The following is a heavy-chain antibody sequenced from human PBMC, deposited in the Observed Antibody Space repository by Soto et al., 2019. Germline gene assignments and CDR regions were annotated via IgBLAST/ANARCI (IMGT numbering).Heavy chain of an antibody. D-gene: IGHD2-15*01. CDR2: VYCSGGT. J-gene: IGHJ4*02. V-gene: IGHV4-39*01. CDR1: GGSISSTGYY. Sequence: SETLSLTCTVSGGSISSTGYYWGWIRQSPGKGLEWIGSVYCSGGTYYNPSLKSRATISVDTSKKQFSLKLSSVTAADAAVYYCAHRNCSGGTFSYYFDYWGQGTQVTVSS. CDR3: AHRNCSGGTFSYYFDY.